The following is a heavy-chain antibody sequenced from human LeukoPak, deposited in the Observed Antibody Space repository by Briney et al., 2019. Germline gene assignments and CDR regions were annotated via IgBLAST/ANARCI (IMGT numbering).Heavy chain of an antibody. D-gene: IGHD1-26*01. Sequence: GGSLRLSCAASGFIFRSNWMHWVRQAPGKGLVWVSRINEDGSTTNHADSVKGRFTISRDNVKNTLYMEMNSLRAEDTAVYYCVRDLGGRSGHWGQGTLVAVSS. V-gene: IGHV3-74*01. CDR3: VRDLGGRSGH. J-gene: IGHJ4*02. CDR1: GFIFRSNW. CDR2: INEDGSTT.